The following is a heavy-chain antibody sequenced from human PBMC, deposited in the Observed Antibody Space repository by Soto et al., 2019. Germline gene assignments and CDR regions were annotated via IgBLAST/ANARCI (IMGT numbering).Heavy chain of an antibody. CDR2: ISAYNGNT. Sequence: ASVKVSCKASGYTFTSYGISWVRQAPGQGLEWMGWISAYNGNTNYAQKLQGRVTMTTDTSTSTAYMELRGLRSDDTAVYYCARGFITMVRGAPYYFDYWGQGTLVTVSS. V-gene: IGHV1-18*01. D-gene: IGHD3-10*01. CDR3: ARGFITMVRGAPYYFDY. J-gene: IGHJ4*02. CDR1: GYTFTSYG.